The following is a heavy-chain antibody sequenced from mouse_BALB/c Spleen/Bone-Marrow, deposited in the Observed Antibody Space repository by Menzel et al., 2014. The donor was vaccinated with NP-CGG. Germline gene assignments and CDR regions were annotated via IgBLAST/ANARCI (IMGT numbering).Heavy chain of an antibody. CDR3: ARSYVFLAWFAY. V-gene: IGHV3-8*02. J-gene: IGHJ3*01. Sequence: EVKLMESGPSLVKPSPTVPLTCPATGFSITGGYRNWIRKLPGNKLGCIGYINHSGSTYYNPSLKSRMSITRATPKYQYYLQLNTVTTEDAAAYYCARSYVFLAWFAYWGQGTLVTVAA. D-gene: IGHD1-1*01. CDR1: GFSITGGY. CDR2: INHSGST.